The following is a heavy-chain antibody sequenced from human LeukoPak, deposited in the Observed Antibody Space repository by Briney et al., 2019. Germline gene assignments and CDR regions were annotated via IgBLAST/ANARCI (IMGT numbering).Heavy chain of an antibody. Sequence: GGSLRLSCAASGFTFSSHSMNWVRQAPGKGLEWVSSISSSSNYIYYADSVKGRFTIPRDNAKNSLYLQMNSLRAEDTAVYYCARERAIILFGAFDIWGQGTMVTVSS. CDR3: ARERAIILFGAFDI. J-gene: IGHJ3*02. CDR1: GFTFSSHS. V-gene: IGHV3-21*01. D-gene: IGHD3-3*01. CDR2: ISSSSNYI.